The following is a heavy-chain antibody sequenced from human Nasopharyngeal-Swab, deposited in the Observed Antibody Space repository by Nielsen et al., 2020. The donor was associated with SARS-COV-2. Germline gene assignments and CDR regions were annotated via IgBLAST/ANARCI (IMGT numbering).Heavy chain of an antibody. D-gene: IGHD6-6*01. CDR3: ARDDSRSSRGSYYYYYGMDV. Sequence: GGSLRLSCAASGFTFRSYSMNWVRQAPGKGLEWVSYINSSSSSIYYADSVKGRFTISRDNAKNSLYLEMNSLRAEDTAVYYCARDDSRSSRGSYYYYYGMDVWGQGTTVTVSS. J-gene: IGHJ6*02. CDR2: INSSSSSI. CDR1: GFTFRSYS. V-gene: IGHV3-48*04.